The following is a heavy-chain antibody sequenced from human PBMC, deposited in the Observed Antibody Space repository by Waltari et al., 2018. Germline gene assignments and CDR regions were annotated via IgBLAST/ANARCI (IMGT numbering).Heavy chain of an antibody. CDR1: GGSFSGYY. CDR2: INHSGST. D-gene: IGHD2-15*01. CDR3: ARTPGYCSGGSCSDGSFDY. Sequence: QVQLQQWGAGLLKPSETLSLTCAVYGGSFSGYYWSWIRQPPGKGLEWIGEINHSGSTNYNPSLKSRVTISVDTSKNQFSLKLSSVTAADTAVYYCARTPGYCSGGSCSDGSFDYWGQGTLVTVSS. V-gene: IGHV4-34*01. J-gene: IGHJ4*02.